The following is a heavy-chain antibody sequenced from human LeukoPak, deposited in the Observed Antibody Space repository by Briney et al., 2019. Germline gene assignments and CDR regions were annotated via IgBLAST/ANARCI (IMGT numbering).Heavy chain of an antibody. CDR3: TRDQT. CDR2: IKYDGSEK. V-gene: IGHV3-7*01. CDR1: GFTFSNYW. Sequence: GGSLRLSCAASGFTFSNYWTSWVRQAPGKGLEWLAHIKYDGSEKYYVDSVKGRFTISRDNAKNSLYLQMNSLRAEDTAVYYCTRDQTWGQGTLVTVSS. J-gene: IGHJ5*02.